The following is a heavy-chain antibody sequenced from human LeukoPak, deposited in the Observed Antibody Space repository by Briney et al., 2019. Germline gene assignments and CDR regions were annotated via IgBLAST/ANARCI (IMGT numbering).Heavy chain of an antibody. CDR3: ARDPDYGDYGMDV. V-gene: IGHV4-30-2*01. CDR1: GGSISSGGYS. CDR2: IYHSGST. Sequence: SETLSLTCAVSGGSISSGGYSWSWIRQPPGEGLEWIGYIYHSGSTNYNPSLKSRVTISLDTSKNHFSLQLSSVSAADTAVYYCARDPDYGDYGMDVWGQGATVIVSS. D-gene: IGHD4-17*01. J-gene: IGHJ6*02.